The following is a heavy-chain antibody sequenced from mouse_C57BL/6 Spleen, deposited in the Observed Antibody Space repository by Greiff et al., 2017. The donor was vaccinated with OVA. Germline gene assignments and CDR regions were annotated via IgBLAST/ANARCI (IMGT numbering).Heavy chain of an antibody. V-gene: IGHV7-1*01. CDR1: GFTFSDFY. CDR2: SRNKANDYTT. D-gene: IGHD2-4*01. Sequence: EVKLVESGGGLVQSGRSLRLSCATSGFTFSDFYMEWVRQAPGKGLEWIAASRNKANDYTTEYSASVKGRFIVSRDTSQSILYLQMNALRAEDTAIYYCARGTMIHWYFDVWGTGTTVTVSS. J-gene: IGHJ1*03. CDR3: ARGTMIHWYFDV.